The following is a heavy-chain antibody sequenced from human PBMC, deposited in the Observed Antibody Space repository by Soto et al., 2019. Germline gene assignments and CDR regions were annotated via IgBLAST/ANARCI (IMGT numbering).Heavy chain of an antibody. CDR2: ISAYNGNT. D-gene: IGHD6-19*01. V-gene: IGHV1-18*01. CDR1: GYTFTSYG. Sequence: ASVKVSCKASGYTFTSYGISWVRQAPGQGLEWMGWISAYNGNTNYAQKLQGRVTMTTDTSTSTAYMELRSLRSDDTAVYYCARDKTKEVAGYYYYYGMDVWGQGTTVTVSS. CDR3: ARDKTKEVAGYYYYYGMDV. J-gene: IGHJ6*02.